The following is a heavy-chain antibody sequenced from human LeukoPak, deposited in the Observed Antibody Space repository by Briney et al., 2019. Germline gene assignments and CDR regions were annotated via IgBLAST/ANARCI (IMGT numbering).Heavy chain of an antibody. CDR1: GFPFCSYA. CDR2: ISYDGSNK. CDR3: ARDRTGVLDY. V-gene: IGHV3-30*04. Sequence: GGSLRLSCAASGFPFCSYAMHWVRQAPGKRLEWVAVISYDGSNKYYADSVKGRFTISIDNSKNTLYLQMNSLRAEDTAVYYCARDRTGVLDYWGQGTLVTVSS. J-gene: IGHJ4*02. D-gene: IGHD7-27*01.